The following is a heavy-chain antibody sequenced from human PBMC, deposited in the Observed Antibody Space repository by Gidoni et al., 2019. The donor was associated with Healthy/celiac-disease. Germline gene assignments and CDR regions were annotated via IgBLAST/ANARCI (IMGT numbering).Heavy chain of an antibody. Sequence: QVQLVEPGGGVVQPGKSLRLSCAASGFPFSRSAMHWVRQCPGKGLEGVAGISDDGSKKYYADSVKGLFTISRDNSKNTLYLQMNSRRAEDRAVYYWAKIFRLGGSGSYAHYGMDVWGQGTTVTVSS. CDR2: ISDDGSKK. J-gene: IGHJ6*02. V-gene: IGHV3-30*18. D-gene: IGHD3-10*01. CDR3: AKIFRLGGSGSYAHYGMDV. CDR1: GFPFSRSA.